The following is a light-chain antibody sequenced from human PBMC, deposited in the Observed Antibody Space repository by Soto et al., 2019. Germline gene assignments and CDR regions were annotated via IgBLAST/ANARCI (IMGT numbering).Light chain of an antibody. J-gene: IGKJ1*01. CDR3: QQRSNWPQWT. CDR2: GAS. Sequence: EIVMTHSPATPSVSPGERATHSCRASQSVSSNLVWYQQEPGQPPRLLLYGASTRATGVPARFSGSGSGTNFTLTISSLEPEDFAVYYCQQRSNWPQWTFGQGTKVDI. V-gene: IGKV3-15*01. CDR1: QSVSSN.